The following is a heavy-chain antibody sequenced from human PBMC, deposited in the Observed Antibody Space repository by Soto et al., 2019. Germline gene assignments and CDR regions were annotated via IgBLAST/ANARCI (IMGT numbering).Heavy chain of an antibody. CDR2: ISAYNGNT. J-gene: IGHJ5*02. Sequence: GASVKVSCKAPGYTFTSYGISWVRQAPGQGLEWMGWISAYNGNTNYAQKLQGRVTMTTDTSTSTAYMELRSLRSDDTAVYYCARLAVAGIVGIHGWFDPWGQGTLVTVSS. V-gene: IGHV1-18*01. CDR1: GYTFTSYG. D-gene: IGHD6-19*01. CDR3: ARLAVAGIVGIHGWFDP.